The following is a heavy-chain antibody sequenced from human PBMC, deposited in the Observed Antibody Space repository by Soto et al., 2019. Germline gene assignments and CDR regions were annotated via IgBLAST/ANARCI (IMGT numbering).Heavy chain of an antibody. CDR2: VHIYGHS. D-gene: IGHD2-8*02. CDR1: GGSVRAPDW. J-gene: IGHJ5*01. Sequence: QVHLQESGPGLVAPSGTLSLTCTLSGGSVRAPDWWNWVRQSQDNGLAWIAEVHIYGHSNYNPSLMRGVIVSVVSSKNQFDLNLNSMFAANTVIYYCPRVRWGCTANNCYHDPWGQSTHVTISA. V-gene: IGHV4-4*02. CDR3: PRVRWGCTANNCYHDP.